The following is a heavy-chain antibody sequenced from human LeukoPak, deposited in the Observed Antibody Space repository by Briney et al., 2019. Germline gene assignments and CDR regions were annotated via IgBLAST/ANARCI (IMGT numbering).Heavy chain of an antibody. J-gene: IGHJ4*02. CDR2: INPSGGST. CDR1: GYTFTSFY. V-gene: IGHV1-46*01. CDR3: ASEGPSDSSGYSLDY. D-gene: IGHD3-22*01. Sequence: GASVKVSCKASGYTFTSFYMHWVRQAPGQGLEWMGIINPSGGSTSYAQKFQGRVTMTRDTSTSTVYMELSSLRSEDTAVYYCASEGPSDSSGYSLDYWGQGTLVTVSS.